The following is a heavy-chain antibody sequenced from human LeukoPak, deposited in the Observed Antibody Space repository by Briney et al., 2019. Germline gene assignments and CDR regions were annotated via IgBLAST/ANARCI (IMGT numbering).Heavy chain of an antibody. Sequence: SETLSLTCAVSGGSFSGSYWTWIRQPPGKGLEWIGEINHSGSTNYNPSLKSRVTISLGTSKNQFSLRLSSVTAADTAVYYCARVMTTVTTFKTYSYGMDVWGQGTTVTVSS. V-gene: IGHV4-34*01. D-gene: IGHD4-17*01. CDR3: ARVMTTVTTFKTYSYGMDV. CDR2: INHSGST. J-gene: IGHJ6*02. CDR1: GGSFSGSY.